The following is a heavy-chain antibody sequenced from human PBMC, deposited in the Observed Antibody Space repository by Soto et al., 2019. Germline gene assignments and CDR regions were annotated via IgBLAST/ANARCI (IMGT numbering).Heavy chain of an antibody. D-gene: IGHD3-22*01. V-gene: IGHV4-34*01. Sequence: SETLSLACAVYGGSFSGYYWSWIRQPPGKGLEWIGEINHSGSTNYNPSLKSRVTISVDTSKNQFSLKLSSVTAADTAVYYCARCWHYYDSSGYYYYFDFWGQGPLVTVST. CDR2: INHSGST. J-gene: IGHJ4*02. CDR1: GGSFSGYY. CDR3: ARCWHYYDSSGYYYYFDF.